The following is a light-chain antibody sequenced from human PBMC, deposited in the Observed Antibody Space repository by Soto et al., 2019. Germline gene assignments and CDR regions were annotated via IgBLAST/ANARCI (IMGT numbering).Light chain of an antibody. Sequence: DIQMTQSPSTLSASVGDRVTMTCRASQSISVWLAWYQQIPGKAPKLLIYKASNLESGVPSRFSGSGSGTEFTLTISSLQPDDFATYYCHQYNSYYQSFGQVTKLELK. V-gene: IGKV1-5*03. CDR1: QSISVW. CDR2: KAS. CDR3: HQYNSYYQS. J-gene: IGKJ2*03.